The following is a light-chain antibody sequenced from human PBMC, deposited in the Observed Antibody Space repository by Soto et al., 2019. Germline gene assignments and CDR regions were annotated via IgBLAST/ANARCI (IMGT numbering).Light chain of an antibody. CDR1: QTVSSY. CDR3: QQYGPSPIT. J-gene: IGKJ5*01. CDR2: GAS. Sequence: ENGWTQSPRTLSLSPGERATLSCRASQTVSSYLTWYQQRPGQAPRLLISGASRRATGIPDRFSGSGSGTDFTLTISRLEPEDFALYYCQQYGPSPITFGQGTRLEIK. V-gene: IGKV3-20*01.